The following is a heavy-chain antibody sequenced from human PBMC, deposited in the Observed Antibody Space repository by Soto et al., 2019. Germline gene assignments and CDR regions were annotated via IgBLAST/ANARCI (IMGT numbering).Heavy chain of an antibody. CDR1: GFTCSNAW. D-gene: IGHD2-2*01. V-gene: IGHV3-30-3*01. CDR2: ISFDGNNK. Sequence: GSLRLSGAASGFTCSNAWMSWVRQAPGKGLEWVALISFDGNNKYYANSVKGRFTISRDNSKNTLYLQMSSLRAEDTAVYYCGRCSSTSCHLGADYWGQGTLVTVSS. CDR3: GRCSSTSCHLGADY. J-gene: IGHJ4*02.